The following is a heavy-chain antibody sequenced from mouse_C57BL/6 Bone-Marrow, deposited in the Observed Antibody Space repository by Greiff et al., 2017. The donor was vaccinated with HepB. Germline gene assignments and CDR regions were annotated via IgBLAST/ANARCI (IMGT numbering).Heavy chain of an antibody. CDR2: IYPGDGYT. CDR3: ASNYGFAY. V-gene: IGHV1-82*01. J-gene: IGHJ3*01. Sequence: QVQLQQSGPELVKPGASVKISCKASGYAFSSSWMNWVKQRPGKGLEWIGRIYPGDGYTNYNGKFKGKATLTADKSSSTAYMQLSSLTSEDSAVYLCASNYGFAYWGQGTLVTVSA. CDR1: GYAFSSSW. D-gene: IGHD1-1*01.